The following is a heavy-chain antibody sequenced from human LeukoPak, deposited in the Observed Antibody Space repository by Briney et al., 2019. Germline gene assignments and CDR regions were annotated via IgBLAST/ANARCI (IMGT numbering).Heavy chain of an antibody. J-gene: IGHJ4*02. Sequence: GASVKVSCKASGYTFTCYYMHWVRQAPGQGLEWMGRINPYSGGTNYAQKFQGRVTMTRDTSINTAYMEVSRLRSDDTAIYYCARDLGRDGYNYYSWGQGTLVTVSS. CDR2: INPYSGGT. CDR1: GYTFTCYY. V-gene: IGHV1-2*06. CDR3: ARDLGRDGYNYYS. D-gene: IGHD5-24*01.